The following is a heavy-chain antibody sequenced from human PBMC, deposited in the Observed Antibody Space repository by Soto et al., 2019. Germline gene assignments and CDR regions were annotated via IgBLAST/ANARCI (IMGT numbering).Heavy chain of an antibody. J-gene: IGHJ4*02. CDR2: ISGRGVDT. V-gene: IGHV3-23*01. CDR1: GFSFSSLA. CDR3: AKDQTGAALCDY. D-gene: IGHD1-1*01. Sequence: GGSLRLSCAASGFSFSSLAMSWVRQAPGKGLEWVSSISGRGVDTLYADSVKGRFTISIDNSRSTLYLQLTSQRAKDTAVDFFAKDQTGAALCDYCRQGAL.